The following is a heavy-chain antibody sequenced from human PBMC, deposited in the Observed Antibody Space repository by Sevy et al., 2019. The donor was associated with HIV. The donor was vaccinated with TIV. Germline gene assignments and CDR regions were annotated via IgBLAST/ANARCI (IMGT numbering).Heavy chain of an antibody. CDR2: ILYDGSDK. Sequence: GGSLRLSCVASGFAFSNYYAMHWVRQAPGKGLEWVALILYDGSDKYYADSVKGRFTISRDNFKNTLFLQMNSLTTEDTAVYDCARPRANYVDHYFFYAMDVWGQGTTVTVSS. V-gene: IGHV3-30-3*01. J-gene: IGHJ6*02. CDR3: ARPRANYVDHYFFYAMDV. D-gene: IGHD4-17*01. CDR1: GFAFSNYYA.